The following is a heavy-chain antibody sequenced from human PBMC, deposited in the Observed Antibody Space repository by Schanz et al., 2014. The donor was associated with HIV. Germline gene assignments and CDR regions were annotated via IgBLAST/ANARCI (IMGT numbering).Heavy chain of an antibody. D-gene: IGHD6-6*01. CDR3: AKSGQLVTKHYWFDS. CDR2: VSGSGST. Sequence: QVLLQESGPRLMKPSETVSLTCTVSSGSIRTYHWHWIRQSAGKRLEWIGRVSGSGSTDHNPSLKGRVTSSEDTSNTLFPLKLKSGTAADTAVYYCAKSGQLVTKHYWFDSWGQGTLVIVSS. CDR1: SGSIRTYH. V-gene: IGHV4-4*07. J-gene: IGHJ5*01.